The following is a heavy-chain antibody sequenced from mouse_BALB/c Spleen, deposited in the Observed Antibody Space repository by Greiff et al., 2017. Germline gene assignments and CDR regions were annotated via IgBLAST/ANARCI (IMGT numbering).Heavy chain of an antibody. CDR2: IWAGGST. CDR1: GFSLTSYG. CDR3: AREEALNYYGSSYAMDY. Sequence: QVQLKESGPGLVAPSQSLSITCTVSGFSLTSYGVHWVRQPPGKGLEWLGVIWAGGSTNYNSALMSRLSISKDNSKSQVFLKMNSLQTDDTAMYYCAREEALNYYGSSYAMDYWGQGTSVTVSS. V-gene: IGHV2-9*02. J-gene: IGHJ4*01. D-gene: IGHD1-1*01.